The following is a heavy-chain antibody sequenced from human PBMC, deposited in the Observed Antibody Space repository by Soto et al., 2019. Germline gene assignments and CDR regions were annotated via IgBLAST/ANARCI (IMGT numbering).Heavy chain of an antibody. CDR3: ARGGGGPGLG. J-gene: IGHJ4*02. V-gene: IGHV3-74*01. Sequence: EVQLVESGGGLVQPGGSLRLSCAASGFTFNNYWLHWVRQAPGKGLVWVSRINSDGSSTIYADSVKGRFTISRDNAKNTLYLQMNSLRADDTAVYYGARGGGGPGLGWGQGTLVTFSS. CDR1: GFTFNNYW. D-gene: IGHD2-15*01. CDR2: INSDGSST.